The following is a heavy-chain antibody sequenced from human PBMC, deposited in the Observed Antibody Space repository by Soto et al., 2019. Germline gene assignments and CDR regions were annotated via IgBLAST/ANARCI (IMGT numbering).Heavy chain of an antibody. CDR2: ISAAGTT. J-gene: IGHJ4*02. CDR3: ARGGNYDILTGFPYYFDY. CDR1: GDSVTNGFYY. D-gene: IGHD3-9*01. Sequence: SETLSLTCSVSGDSVTNGFYYWVWVRQPPGKGLEWIASISAAGTTFRSSSLQSRVSISVDKSKNQFSLKLSSVTAADTAVYYCARGGNYDILTGFPYYFDYWGQGTLVTVSS. V-gene: IGHV4-39*07.